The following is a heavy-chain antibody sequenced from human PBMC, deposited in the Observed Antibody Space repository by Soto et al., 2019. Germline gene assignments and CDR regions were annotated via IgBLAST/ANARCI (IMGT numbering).Heavy chain of an antibody. Sequence: QVHLQESGPGLVKPSQTLSLTCAVAGVSVTSGDYYWSWIRQPPGKGLEWIGYTYYTGRTYYNPSLVSRVSTSLDTSKNQFSLRLSSVTAADTAVYYCARRPLFSALDVWGQGTLVAVSS. V-gene: IGHV4-30-4*01. D-gene: IGHD3-9*01. CDR3: ARRPLFSALDV. CDR1: GVSVTSGDYY. J-gene: IGHJ3*01. CDR2: TYYTGRT.